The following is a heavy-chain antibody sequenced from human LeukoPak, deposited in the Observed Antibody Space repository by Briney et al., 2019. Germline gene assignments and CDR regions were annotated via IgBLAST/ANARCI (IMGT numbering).Heavy chain of an antibody. D-gene: IGHD2-21*02. CDR1: GYIFTGYY. CDR3: ARDGVFRFEVGDVYYYYMDV. CDR2: INPNSGDT. V-gene: IGHV1-2*02. J-gene: IGHJ6*03. Sequence: ASVKVSCKASGYIFTGYYIHWVRQAPGQGLEWMGWINPNSGDTKYAQKFQGRVTMTRGTSNNTVYMDLTRLIFDDTAMYYCARDGVFRFEVGDVYYYYMDVWGKGTTVIISS.